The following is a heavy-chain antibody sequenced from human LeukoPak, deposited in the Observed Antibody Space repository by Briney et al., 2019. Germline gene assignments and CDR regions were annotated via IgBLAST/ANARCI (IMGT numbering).Heavy chain of an antibody. CDR1: GFTFSDSW. J-gene: IGHJ6*02. CDR3: ATYTHWVAGDV. CDR2: MNQDGSAK. D-gene: IGHD3-16*01. V-gene: IGHV3-7*01. Sequence: GGSLRLSCAASGFTFSDSWMSWVGQAPGKGREGGANMNQDGSAKGYVDSVKGRFTISRDNARNSLYLQMSSLRPEDTAVYYCATYTHWVAGDVWGQGTTVTVSS.